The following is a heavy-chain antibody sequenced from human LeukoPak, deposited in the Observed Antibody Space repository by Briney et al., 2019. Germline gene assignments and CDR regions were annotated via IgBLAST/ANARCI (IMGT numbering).Heavy chain of an antibody. CDR1: GGSISSYY. CDR2: IYSSGST. D-gene: IGHD3-22*01. CDR3: ARVPYYHDSSGYYYGYFDY. V-gene: IGHV4-4*07. Sequence: SETLSLTCTVSGGSISSYYWSWIRRPAGKGLEWIGRIYSSGSTSYNPSLKSRVTMSVDTSKNQVTLKLSSVTAADTAVYYCARVPYYHDSSGYYYGYFDYWGQGTLVTVSS. J-gene: IGHJ4*02.